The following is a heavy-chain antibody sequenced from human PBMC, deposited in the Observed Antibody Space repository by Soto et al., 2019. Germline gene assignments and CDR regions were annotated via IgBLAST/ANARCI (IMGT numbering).Heavy chain of an antibody. Sequence: SETLSLSCSVSGGSIRGYDGSWIRQPPGKGLEWIGYIYYSGSTNYNPSLKSRVTISVDTSKNQFSLKLSSVTAADTAVYYCARVVYDSSGYYPVDYWGQGTLVTVSS. V-gene: IGHV4-59*01. CDR3: ARVVYDSSGYYPVDY. D-gene: IGHD3-22*01. J-gene: IGHJ4*02. CDR2: IYYSGST. CDR1: GGSIRGYD.